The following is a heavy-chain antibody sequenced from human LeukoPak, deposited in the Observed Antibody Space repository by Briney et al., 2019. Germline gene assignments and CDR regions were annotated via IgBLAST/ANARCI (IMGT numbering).Heavy chain of an antibody. V-gene: IGHV3-30*18. CDR2: ILYDGTNK. J-gene: IGHJ4*02. Sequence: PGGSLRLSCAASGFTFSSYAMHWVRQAPGKGLEWVAVILYDGTNKFYADSVKGRFTISRDNSKNTLYLQINSLRAEDTAVYNCAKGWFGFSVIDYWGQGTPVTVSS. CDR1: GFTFSSYA. CDR3: AKGWFGFSVIDY. D-gene: IGHD3-10*01.